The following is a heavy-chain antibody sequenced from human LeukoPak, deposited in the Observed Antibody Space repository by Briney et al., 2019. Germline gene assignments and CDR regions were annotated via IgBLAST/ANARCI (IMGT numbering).Heavy chain of an antibody. CDR2: IYYSGST. J-gene: IGHJ5*02. CDR3: ARRRADVDIVATTPFNWFDP. V-gene: IGHV4-30-4*01. CDR1: GGSISSGDYY. Sequence: SETLSLTCTVSGGSISSGDYYWSWIRQPPGKGLEWIGYIYYSGSTYYNPSLKSRVTISVDTSKNQLSLKLSSVTAADTAVYYCARRRADVDIVATTPFNWFDPWGQGTLVTVSS. D-gene: IGHD5-12*01.